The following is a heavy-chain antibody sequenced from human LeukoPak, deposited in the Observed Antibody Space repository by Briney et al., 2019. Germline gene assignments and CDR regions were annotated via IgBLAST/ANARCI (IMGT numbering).Heavy chain of an antibody. D-gene: IGHD3-10*01. CDR3: ARSWPGGYLDY. CDR2: IKHSGST. CDR1: GGSFSGFY. V-gene: IGHV4-34*01. J-gene: IGHJ4*02. Sequence: SETLSLTCAVYGGSFSGFYWSWIRQPPGKGLEWLAEIKHSGSTNYNPSLKSRVTISVDTSKNQFSLNLSSVTAADTAVYYCARSWPGGYLDYWGQGTLVTVSS.